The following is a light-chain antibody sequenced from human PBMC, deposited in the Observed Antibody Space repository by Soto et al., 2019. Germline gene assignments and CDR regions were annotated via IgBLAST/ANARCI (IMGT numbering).Light chain of an antibody. V-gene: IGLV1-44*01. CDR2: SNN. CDR3: AAWDDSLNGDV. Sequence: QSVLTQPPSASGTPGQRVTISCSGSSSNIGSNTVNWYQQLPGTAPKLLIDSNNQRPSGVPDRFSGSKSGTSASLAISGRQSEDEDDYYCAAWDDSLNGDVFGTGTKVTVL. J-gene: IGLJ1*01. CDR1: SSNIGSNT.